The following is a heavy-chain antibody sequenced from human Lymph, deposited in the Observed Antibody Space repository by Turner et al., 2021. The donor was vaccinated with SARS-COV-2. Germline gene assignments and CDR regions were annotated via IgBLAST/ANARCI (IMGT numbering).Heavy chain of an antibody. V-gene: IGHV1-69*10. Sequence: QVQLVQSGAEVKKPGSSVKVSCKASGGTFSSSAISWVRQAPGQGLEWMGGIIPMLGIANYPQNFQGRVRMSADKSTSTAYMELSSLRSEDRAVYYCARIVAPGMGGGVYYYYYGMDVWGQGTTVTVSS. CDR2: IIPMLGIA. CDR1: GGTFSSSA. CDR3: ARIVAPGMGGGVYYYYYGMDV. J-gene: IGHJ6*02. D-gene: IGHD6-13*01.